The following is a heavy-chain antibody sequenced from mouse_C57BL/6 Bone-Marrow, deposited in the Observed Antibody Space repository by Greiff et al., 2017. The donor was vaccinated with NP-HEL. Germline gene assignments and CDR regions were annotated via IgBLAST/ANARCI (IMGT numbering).Heavy chain of an antibody. CDR2: IYPGSGST. J-gene: IGHJ2*01. V-gene: IGHV1-55*01. D-gene: IGHD2-4*01. Sequence: VQLQQPGAELVKPGASVKMSCKASGYTFTSYWITWVKQRPGQGLEWIGDIYPGSGSTNYNEKFKSKATLTVDTSSSTAYMPLSSLTSEDSAVYYWARSRDYDGGGDYFDYWGQGTTLTVSS. CDR1: GYTFTSYW. CDR3: ARSRDYDGGGDYFDY.